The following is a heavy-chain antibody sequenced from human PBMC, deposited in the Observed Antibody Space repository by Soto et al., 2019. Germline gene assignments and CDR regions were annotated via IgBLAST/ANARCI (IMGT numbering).Heavy chain of an antibody. D-gene: IGHD3-10*01. CDR1: GGSIISGDYY. Sequence: SETLSLTCTVSGGSIISGDYYWRWIRQPPGKGLEWIGYIYYSGDTSYNPSLKSRVTISIDTSKNQFSLKLSSVTAADTAVYYFAAWPYGSGPPVYWGQGTLVTVSS. CDR2: IYYSGDT. V-gene: IGHV4-30-4*01. J-gene: IGHJ1*01. CDR3: AAWPYGSGPPVY.